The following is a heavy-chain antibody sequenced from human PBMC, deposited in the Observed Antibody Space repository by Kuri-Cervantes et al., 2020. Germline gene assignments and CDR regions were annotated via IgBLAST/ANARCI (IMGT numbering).Heavy chain of an antibody. V-gene: IGHV3-48*01. J-gene: IGHJ4*02. D-gene: IGHD5-18*01. CDR1: GFTFSSYS. Sequence: GESLKISCAVSGFTFSSYSMNWVRQAPGKGLEWVSYISSSSSTIYYADSVKGRFTISRDNAKNSLYLQMNSLRAEDTAVYYCARWGDTAMVREYYFDYWGQGTLVTVSS. CDR2: ISSSSSTI. CDR3: ARWGDTAMVREYYFDY.